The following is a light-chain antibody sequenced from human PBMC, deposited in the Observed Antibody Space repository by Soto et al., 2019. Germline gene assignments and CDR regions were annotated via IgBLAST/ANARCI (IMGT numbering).Light chain of an antibody. V-gene: IGKV1-5*03. CDR2: NTS. J-gene: IGKJ1*01. CDR1: QSLTSW. Sequence: DIQMTQSPATRSASVGDRVTITCRASQSLTSWLTWYQQKPGKAPKFLIYNTSILESGVPSRFSGSGSGTEFTLTISSRQPDDFATYYCQHYDNYLWTFGQGTKVEIK. CDR3: QHYDNYLWT.